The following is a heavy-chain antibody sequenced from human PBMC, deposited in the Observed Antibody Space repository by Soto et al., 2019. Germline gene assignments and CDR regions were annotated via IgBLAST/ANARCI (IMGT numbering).Heavy chain of an antibody. CDR3: ASPLYCSSTSCYSTYYYYGMDV. Sequence: GGSLRLSCAASGFTFSSYSMNWVRQAPGKGLEWVSSISSSSSYIYYADSVKGRFTISRDNAKNSLYLQMNSLRAEDTAVYYCASPLYCSSTSCYSTYYYYGMDVWGQGTTVTVSS. CDR1: GFTFSSYS. CDR2: ISSSSSYI. V-gene: IGHV3-21*01. D-gene: IGHD2-2*01. J-gene: IGHJ6*02.